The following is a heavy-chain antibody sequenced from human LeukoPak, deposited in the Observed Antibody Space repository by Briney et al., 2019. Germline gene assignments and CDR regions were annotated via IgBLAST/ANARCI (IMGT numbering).Heavy chain of an antibody. Sequence: ASVKVSCKASGYTFTSYGISWVRQAPGQGLEWMGWISAYNGNTNYAQKLQGRVTMTTDTSTSTAYMELRSLRSDDTAVYYCARVHLAEAYYDFWSGPRYWFDPWGQGTLVTVSS. V-gene: IGHV1-18*01. D-gene: IGHD3-3*01. CDR3: ARVHLAEAYYDFWSGPRYWFDP. CDR2: ISAYNGNT. J-gene: IGHJ5*02. CDR1: GYTFTSYG.